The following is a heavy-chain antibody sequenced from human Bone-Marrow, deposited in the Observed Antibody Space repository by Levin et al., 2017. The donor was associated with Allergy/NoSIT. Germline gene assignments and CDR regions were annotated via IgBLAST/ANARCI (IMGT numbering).Heavy chain of an antibody. CDR2: IISSSSTI. CDR1: GFTFSSYE. J-gene: IGHJ3*02. Sequence: GGSLRLSCAASGFTFSSYEMNWVRQAPGKGLEWVAYIISSSSTIYYADSVKGRFTISRDNAKNSLYLQMNSLRAEDTAVYYCARDGDCSGGSCSLDVFDMWGQGTMVTVSS. CDR3: ARDGDCSGGSCSLDVFDM. V-gene: IGHV3-48*03. D-gene: IGHD2-15*01.